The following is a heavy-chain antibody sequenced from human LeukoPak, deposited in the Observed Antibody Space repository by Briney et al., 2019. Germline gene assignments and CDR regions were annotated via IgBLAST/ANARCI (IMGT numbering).Heavy chain of an antibody. V-gene: IGHV3-11*06. J-gene: IGHJ4*02. D-gene: IGHD2-2*01. Sequence: GGSLRLSCAASGFTFSDYYMSWIRQAPGKGLEWVSFISSSSSSYIYYADSVKGRFTISRDNAKNSLYLQMNSLRAEDTVVYYCASGGYQMFIWGQGTLVTVSS. CDR3: ASGGYQMFI. CDR1: GFTFSDYY. CDR2: ISSSSSSYI.